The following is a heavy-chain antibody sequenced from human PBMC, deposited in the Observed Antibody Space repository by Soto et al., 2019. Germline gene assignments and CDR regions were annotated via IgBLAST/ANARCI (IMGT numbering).Heavy chain of an antibody. CDR2: ISYDGSNK. CDR3: VGGQYYFDY. D-gene: IGHD3-10*01. CDR1: GFPFSSYG. V-gene: IGHV3-30*03. J-gene: IGHJ4*02. Sequence: QVQLVESGGGVGQPGRSLRLSCAASGFPFSSYGMHWVREAPGKGLEWVAVISYDGSNKYYADSVKGRFTIYRDNSASTLYLQMNSLSPEDTALYYCVGGQYYFDYRGQGTLVTVSP.